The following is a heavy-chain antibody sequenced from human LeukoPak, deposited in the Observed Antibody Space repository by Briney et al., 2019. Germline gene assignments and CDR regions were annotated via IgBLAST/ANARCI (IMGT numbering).Heavy chain of an antibody. J-gene: IGHJ3*02. CDR2: IIPIFGTA. Sequence: SVTVSCKASGGTFSSYAISWVRQAPGQGLEWMGGIIPIFGTANYAQKFQGRVTITADESTSTAYMELSSLRSEDTAVYYCARDRITIFGVVIPHNDAFDIWGQGTMVTVSS. CDR1: GGTFSSYA. CDR3: ARDRITIFGVVIPHNDAFDI. D-gene: IGHD3-3*01. V-gene: IGHV1-69*13.